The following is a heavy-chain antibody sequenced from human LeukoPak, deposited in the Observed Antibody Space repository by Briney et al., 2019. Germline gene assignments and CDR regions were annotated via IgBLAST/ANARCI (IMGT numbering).Heavy chain of an antibody. CDR1: GFIFGDFA. D-gene: IGHD3-10*01. CDR2: IRSKAFGETT. V-gene: IGHV3-49*04. J-gene: IGHJ6*03. Sequence: PGRSLRLSCTTSGFIFGDFAMGWVRQGPGKGLEWVGYIRSKAFGETTAYVASAKDRFTISRDDSRNITYLQMSSLKTEDTAVYYCTRDRDYLGSGSYYYGPDYNYYYYMDVWGKGTTVTVSS. CDR3: TRDRDYLGSGSYYYGPDYNYYYYMDV.